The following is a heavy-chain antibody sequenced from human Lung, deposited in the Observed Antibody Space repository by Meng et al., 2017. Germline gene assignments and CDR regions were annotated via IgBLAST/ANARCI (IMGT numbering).Heavy chain of an antibody. J-gene: IGHJ4*02. CDR1: GGSFSDYY. CDR3: ARGPTTMAHDFDY. CDR2: INHSGST. V-gene: IGHV4-34*01. Sequence: QGQLQQWGAGRFKPSETLSLTCVVSGGSFSDYYWSWIRPPPGKGLEWIGEINHSGSTNYNPSLESRATISVDTSQNNLSLKLSSVTAADSAVYYCARGPTTMAHDFDYWGQGTLVTVSS. D-gene: IGHD4-11*01.